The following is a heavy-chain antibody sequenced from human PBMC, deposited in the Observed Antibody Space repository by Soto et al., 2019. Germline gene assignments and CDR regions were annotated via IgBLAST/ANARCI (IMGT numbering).Heavy chain of an antibody. D-gene: IGHD3-10*01. J-gene: IGHJ5*02. CDR2: ISGGGGVST. CDR1: GFTFSSYA. V-gene: IGHV3-23*01. Sequence: GGSLRLSCAASGFTFSSYAMTWVRHAPGKGLEWVSGISGGGGVSTYYADSVKGRFTISRDNSMNTLYLQMNRLRAEDTAVYYCAKDAISMVRGVNDWFDPWGQGTLVTVSS. CDR3: AKDAISMVRGVNDWFDP.